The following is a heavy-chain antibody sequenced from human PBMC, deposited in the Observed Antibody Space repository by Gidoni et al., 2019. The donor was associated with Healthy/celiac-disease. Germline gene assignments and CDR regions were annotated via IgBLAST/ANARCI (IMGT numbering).Heavy chain of an antibody. CDR3: TRPTFDSSGYYYGH. J-gene: IGHJ4*02. D-gene: IGHD3-22*01. CDR2: IKRKTDGGTT. V-gene: IGHV3-15*01. Sequence: EVHLVESGGGLVKPGGSLSLSCAASGFTFSNAWMSWLRQPPGKGLEWVGRIKRKTDGGTTDYAAPVKGRFTISRDDSKNTLYLQMNSLKTEDTAVYYCTRPTFDSSGYYYGHWGQGTLVTVSS. CDR1: GFTFSNAW.